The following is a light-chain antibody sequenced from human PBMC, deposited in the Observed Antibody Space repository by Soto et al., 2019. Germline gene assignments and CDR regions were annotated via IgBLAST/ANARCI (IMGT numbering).Light chain of an antibody. Sequence: QSVLTQPASVSGSPGQSITISCTGTSSDVGGYDYVSWYQQHPGKVPKLIIYDVTNRPSGVSNRFSGSKSGNTASLTISGLQADDEADYYCSSYTSSNTLTFGGGTKLPS. CDR2: DVT. CDR3: SSYTSSNTLT. V-gene: IGLV2-14*01. J-gene: IGLJ2*01. CDR1: SSDVGGYDY.